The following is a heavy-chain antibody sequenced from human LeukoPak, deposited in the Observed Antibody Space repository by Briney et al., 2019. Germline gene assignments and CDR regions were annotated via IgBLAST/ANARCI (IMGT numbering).Heavy chain of an antibody. J-gene: IGHJ4*02. V-gene: IGHV3-30-3*01. CDR2: ISYDGSNK. CDR3: ARGGATVNDYFDY. D-gene: IGHD4-17*01. CDR1: GFTFSSYA. Sequence: GRSLRLSCAASGFTFSSYAMHWVRQAPGKGLEWVADISYDGSNKYYADSVKGRFTISRDNSKNTLYLQMNSLRAEDTAVNYCARGGATVNDYFDYWGQGTLVTVSS.